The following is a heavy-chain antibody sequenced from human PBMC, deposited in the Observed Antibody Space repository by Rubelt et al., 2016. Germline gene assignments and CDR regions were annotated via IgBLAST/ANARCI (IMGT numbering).Heavy chain of an antibody. J-gene: IGHJ6*02. CDR1: GYSIRSGSY. Sequence: QVQLQESGPGLVKPSETLSLTCIVSGYSIRSGSYWGWIRQPPGKGLEWIGSLYYSGSTYYSPSLKSRVTISVDTSKNQFSLNLTSVTAADTAVYYCARRSGSYYYYAMDVWGQGTTVTASS. CDR2: LYYSGST. V-gene: IGHV4-38-2*02. D-gene: IGHD1-26*01. CDR3: ARRSGSYYYYAMDV.